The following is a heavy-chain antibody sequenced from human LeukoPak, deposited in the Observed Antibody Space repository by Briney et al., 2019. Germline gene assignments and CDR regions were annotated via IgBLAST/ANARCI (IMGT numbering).Heavy chain of an antibody. Sequence: GGSLRFSCAASGFTFSSYAMHWVRQAPGKGLEYVSSISSNGGNTYYANSVKGRFTISRDNSKNTLYLQMGSLRAEDMAVYYCARDQGYNYGYGFDYWGQGTLVTVSS. CDR2: ISSNGGNT. CDR1: GFTFSSYA. D-gene: IGHD5-18*01. J-gene: IGHJ4*02. V-gene: IGHV3-64*01. CDR3: ARDQGYNYGYGFDY.